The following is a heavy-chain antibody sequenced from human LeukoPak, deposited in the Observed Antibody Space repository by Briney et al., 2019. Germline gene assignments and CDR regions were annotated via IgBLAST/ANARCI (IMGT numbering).Heavy chain of an antibody. V-gene: IGHV3-30*02. Sequence: GGSLRLSCAASGFTFSSYGMHWVRQAPGKGLEWVAVIWYDGSNKYYGDSVKGRFTISRDNSKNTLYLQMNSLRAEDTAVYYCATQSAVYSSSWYAFDYWGQGTLVTVSS. J-gene: IGHJ4*02. CDR1: GFTFSSYG. CDR2: IWYDGSNK. CDR3: ATQSAVYSSSWYAFDY. D-gene: IGHD6-13*01.